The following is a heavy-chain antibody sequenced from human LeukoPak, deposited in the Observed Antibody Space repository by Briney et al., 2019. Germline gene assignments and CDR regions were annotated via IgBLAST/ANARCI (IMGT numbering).Heavy chain of an antibody. CDR2: ISHDARSN. Sequence: GGSLRLSCATSGFTFSSYGMHWVRQVPGKGLEWVAVISHDARSNYHVDSVKGRFTISRDNSKNTLYLQMGSLRAEDMAVYYCARSRTGGYNSRDAFDIWGQGTMVTVSS. V-gene: IGHV3-30*03. D-gene: IGHD5-24*01. CDR3: ARSRTGGYNSRDAFDI. CDR1: GFTFSSYG. J-gene: IGHJ3*02.